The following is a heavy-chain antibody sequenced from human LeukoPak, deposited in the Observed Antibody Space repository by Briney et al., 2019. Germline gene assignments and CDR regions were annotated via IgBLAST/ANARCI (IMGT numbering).Heavy chain of an antibody. CDR3: ARGLDYYYYYMDV. J-gene: IGHJ6*03. CDR2: IYYSGST. CDR1: GGSISSYY. Sequence: PSETLSLTCTVSGGSISSYYWSWIRQPPGKGLEWIGYIYYSGSTNYNPSLKSRVTMSVDTSKNQFSLKLSSVTAADTAVYYCARGLDYYYYYMDVWGKGTTVTVSS. D-gene: IGHD3-16*01. V-gene: IGHV4-59*01.